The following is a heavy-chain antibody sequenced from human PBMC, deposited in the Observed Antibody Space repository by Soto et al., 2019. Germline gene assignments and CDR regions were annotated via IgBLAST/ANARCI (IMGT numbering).Heavy chain of an antibody. CDR2: MYNTGST. J-gene: IGHJ6*02. D-gene: IGHD2-21*02. Sequence: SETLSLTCTVSGGSISGYYWSWIRQPPGKGLEWIGYMYNTGSTVYNPSFKSRVTISVDTSKNQFSLKLNSVTAADAAVYYCARDLWGYCGTDCYPLDVWGQGTTVT. CDR3: ARDLWGYCGTDCYPLDV. CDR1: GGSISGYY. V-gene: IGHV4-59*01.